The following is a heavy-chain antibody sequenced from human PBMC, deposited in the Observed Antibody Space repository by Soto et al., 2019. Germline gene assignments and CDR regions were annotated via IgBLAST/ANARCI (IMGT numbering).Heavy chain of an antibody. D-gene: IGHD2-2*01. J-gene: IGHJ6*02. Sequence: AASVKVSCKASGYTFTSYGISWVRQAPGQGLEWMGWISAYNGNTNYAQKLQGRVTMTTDTSTSTAYMELRSLRSDDTAVYYFARIYCSSTSCQGDYYYGMDVWGQGTTVTVSS. CDR3: ARIYCSSTSCQGDYYYGMDV. CDR1: GYTFTSYG. CDR2: ISAYNGNT. V-gene: IGHV1-18*01.